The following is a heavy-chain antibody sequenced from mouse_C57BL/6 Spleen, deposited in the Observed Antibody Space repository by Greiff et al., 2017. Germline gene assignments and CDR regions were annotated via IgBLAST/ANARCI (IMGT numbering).Heavy chain of an antibody. CDR2: IDPNSGGT. D-gene: IGHD1-1*01. V-gene: IGHV1-72*01. CDR1: GYTFTSYW. CDR3: APIITAVVAPRFDV. J-gene: IGHJ1*03. Sequence: QVQLQQPGAELVKPGASVKLSCKASGYTFTSYWMHWVKQRPGRGLEWIGRIDPNSGGTKYNEKFKSKATLTVDKPSSTYYMQLSSLTSEDSAVYYCAPIITAVVAPRFDVWGTGTTVTVSS.